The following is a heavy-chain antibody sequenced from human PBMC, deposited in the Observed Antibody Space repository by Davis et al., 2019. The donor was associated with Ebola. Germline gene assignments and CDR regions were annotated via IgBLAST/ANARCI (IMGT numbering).Heavy chain of an antibody. J-gene: IGHJ4*02. CDR3: VKDRFTVVVVHGGFDY. CDR1: GFTFSSYW. CDR2: ISTNGETT. Sequence: GESLKISCAASGFTFSSYWMHWVRQAPGKGLESVSRISTNGETTYYADSVKGRFTISRDNSKDTLYLHMRSLTTEDTAVYYCVKDRFTVVVVHGGFDYWGQGTLVTVSS. D-gene: IGHD2-15*01. V-gene: IGHV3-64D*06.